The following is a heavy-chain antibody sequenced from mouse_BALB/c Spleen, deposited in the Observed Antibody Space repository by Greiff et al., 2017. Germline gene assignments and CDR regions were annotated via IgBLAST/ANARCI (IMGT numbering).Heavy chain of an antibody. CDR2: IYPGGGYT. CDR3: ARRLSAATWWYFDV. J-gene: IGHJ1*01. Sequence: QVQLKESGAELVRPGTSVKMSCKAAGYTFTNYWIGWVKQRPGHGLEWIGDIYPGGGYTNYNEKFKGKATLTADTSSSTAYMQLSSLTSEDSAIYYCARRLSAATWWYFDVWGAGTTVTVSS. D-gene: IGHD1-2*01. CDR1: GYTFTNYW. V-gene: IGHV1-63*02.